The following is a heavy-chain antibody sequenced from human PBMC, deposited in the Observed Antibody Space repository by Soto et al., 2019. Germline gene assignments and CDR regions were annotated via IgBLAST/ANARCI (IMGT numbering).Heavy chain of an antibody. J-gene: IGHJ6*03. CDR3: ARERGVAPPVAGNTHYYYYMDG. CDR1: GYSFTNYG. CDR2: ISAYNGNT. V-gene: IGHV1-18*01. Sequence: QDQLVQSGVEVKKPGASVKVSCKASGYSFTNYGITWVRQAPGQGFEWMGWISAYNGNTNYAQKFQGRVTLTTDASPSTAYLELRGLRSDDTGVYYCARERGVAPPVAGNTHYYYYMDGWGKGTTVTVSS. D-gene: IGHD6-19*01.